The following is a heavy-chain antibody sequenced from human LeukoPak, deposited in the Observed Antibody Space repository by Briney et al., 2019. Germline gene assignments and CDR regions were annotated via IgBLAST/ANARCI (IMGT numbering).Heavy chain of an antibody. J-gene: IGHJ6*03. D-gene: IGHD2-2*02. CDR1: GFTFSSYA. CDR2: ISSNGGST. CDR3: ARVPAAIQPYYYMDV. V-gene: IGHV3-64*01. Sequence: GGSLRLSCAASGFTFSSYAMSWVRQAPGKGLEYVSAISSNGGSTYYANSVKGRFTISRDNSKNTLYLQMGSLRAEDMAVYYCARVPAAIQPYYYMDVWGKGTTVTVSS.